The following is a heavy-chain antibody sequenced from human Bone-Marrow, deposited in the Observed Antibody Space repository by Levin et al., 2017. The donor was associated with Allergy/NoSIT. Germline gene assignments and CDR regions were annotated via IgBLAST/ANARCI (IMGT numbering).Heavy chain of an antibody. Sequence: ASETLSLTCTVSGDSISRYYWSWIRQPPGKGLEWIGYIYYSGSTNYNPSLKSRVTISVDTSKNQFSLDLNFVTAADTAVYYCARDAQASPTRNYGMDVWGQGTTVTVSS. CDR3: ARDAQASPTRNYGMDV. CDR1: GDSISRYY. CDR2: IYYSGST. V-gene: IGHV4-59*01. J-gene: IGHJ6*02.